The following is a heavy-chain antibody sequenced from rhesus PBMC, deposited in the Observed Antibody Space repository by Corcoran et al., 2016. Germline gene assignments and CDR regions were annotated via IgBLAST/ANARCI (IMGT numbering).Heavy chain of an antibody. J-gene: IGHJ4*01. CDR3: ARVCAGCCCPLVNIDY. CDR2: IFGVSGTP. CDR1: GGSISSHH. Sequence: QLQLQESGPGLVQSSETLSLTCAVSGGSISSHHWIWIRQPPGKGLECFGRIFGVSGTPEYNPVLMCRVICPTATSKNQFSLRLGSVPAADSALYYCARVCAGCCCPLVNIDYWGQGVLVIVSS. V-gene: IGHV4-173*01. D-gene: IGHD2-21*01.